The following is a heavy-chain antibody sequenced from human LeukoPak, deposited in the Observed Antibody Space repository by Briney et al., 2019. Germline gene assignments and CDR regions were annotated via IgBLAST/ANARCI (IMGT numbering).Heavy chain of an antibody. J-gene: IGHJ4*02. V-gene: IGHV3-74*01. Sequence: PGGSLRLSCTGSGFSFDRHWMHWVRQAPGKGLELVSHINPEGTLTTYADSVKGRFTISRDNSKNTVHLQMNSLRAEDTGVYYCVKESPHWTVTPGDWSQGTLVIVSS. CDR1: GFSFDRHW. CDR3: VKESPHWTVTPGD. CDR2: INPEGTLT. D-gene: IGHD4-17*01.